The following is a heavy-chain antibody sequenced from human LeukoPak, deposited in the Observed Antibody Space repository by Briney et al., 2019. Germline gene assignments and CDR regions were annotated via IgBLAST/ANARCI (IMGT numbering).Heavy chain of an antibody. V-gene: IGHV3-23*01. D-gene: IGHD3-22*01. Sequence: GGSLRLSCAASGFTFSSYAMSWVRQAPGKGLEWVSAISNDGGGTNYADFVKGRFTISRDNSKNTLFLQMNSLRAEGTALYYCAKGSSGYFVDLWGQGTLVTVSS. CDR1: GFTFSSYA. CDR2: ISNDGGGT. CDR3: AKGSSGYFVDL. J-gene: IGHJ5*02.